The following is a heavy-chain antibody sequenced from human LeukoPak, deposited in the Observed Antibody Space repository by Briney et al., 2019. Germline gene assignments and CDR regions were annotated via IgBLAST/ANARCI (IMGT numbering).Heavy chain of an antibody. Sequence: SETLSLTCTVSGGSISSYYWSWIRQPPGKGLEWIGYIYHSGSTYYNPSLKSRVTISVDRSKNQFSLKLSSVTAADTAVYYCARVIGVVILFDYWGQEPLATVSS. V-gene: IGHV4-59*12. D-gene: IGHD3-3*01. J-gene: IGHJ4*02. CDR3: ARVIGVVILFDY. CDR1: GGSISSYY. CDR2: IYHSGST.